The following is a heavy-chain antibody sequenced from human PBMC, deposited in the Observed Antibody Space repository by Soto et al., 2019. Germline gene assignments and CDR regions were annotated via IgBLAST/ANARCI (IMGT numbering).Heavy chain of an antibody. J-gene: IGHJ2*01. CDR1: GYTFSNYV. D-gene: IGHD4-17*01. Sequence: QVQLVQSGAEVKKPGASVKVSCEASGYTFSNYVIHWVRQAPGQSLEWMGWIKTFSGDPRYSQKFQGRVAISRDTSATTAYMELSSLRSDDTAFYYCASVKRIGDSHSWYFDLWGRCTLVTVSS. V-gene: IGHV1-3*04. CDR2: IKTFSGDP. CDR3: ASVKRIGDSHSWYFDL.